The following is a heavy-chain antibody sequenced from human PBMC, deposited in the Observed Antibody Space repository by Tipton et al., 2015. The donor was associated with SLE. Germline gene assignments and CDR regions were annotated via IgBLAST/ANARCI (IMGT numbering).Heavy chain of an antibody. D-gene: IGHD6-6*01. Sequence: TLSLTCTVFGGSISSYYWSWIRQPAGKGLEWIGQIHSSGSTSYNPSLKSRVSISVDMSKNQVSLKLSSVTAADTAVYYCARVDSSYTYYYYYGMDVWGQGTTVTVSS. CDR3: ARVDSSYTYYYYYGMDV. J-gene: IGHJ6*02. V-gene: IGHV4-4*07. CDR2: IHSSGST. CDR1: GGSISSYY.